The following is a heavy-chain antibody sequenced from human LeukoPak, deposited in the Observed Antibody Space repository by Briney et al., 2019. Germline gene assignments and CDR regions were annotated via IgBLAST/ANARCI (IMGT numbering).Heavy chain of an antibody. D-gene: IGHD3-10*01. CDR1: GGSLSGYY. CDR2: IFYSGST. V-gene: IGHV4-59*12. Sequence: SETLSLTCAVSGGSLSGYYWTWIRQPPGKGLEWIGNIFYSGSTYYGPSLKSRLTIPLDTSRNQFSLKLNSVTAADTAVYYCAKSNGYGLIDIWGQGTMVTVSS. CDR3: AKSNGYGLIDI. J-gene: IGHJ3*02.